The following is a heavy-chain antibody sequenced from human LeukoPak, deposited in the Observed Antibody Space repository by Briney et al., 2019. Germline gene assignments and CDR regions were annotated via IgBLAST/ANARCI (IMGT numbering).Heavy chain of an antibody. CDR2: ISSSSSYI. CDR3: ARDSCSSTSCPIDY. CDR1: GFTFSSYS. D-gene: IGHD2-2*01. V-gene: IGHV3-21*04. Sequence: GGSLRLSCAASGFTFSSYSMNWVRQAPGKGLEWVSSISSSSSYIYYADSVKGRFTISRDNAKNSLYLQMNSLRSDDTAVYYCARDSCSSTSCPIDYWGQGTLVTVSS. J-gene: IGHJ4*02.